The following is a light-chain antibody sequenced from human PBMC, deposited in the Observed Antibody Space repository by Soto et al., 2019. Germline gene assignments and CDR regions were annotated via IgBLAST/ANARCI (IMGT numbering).Light chain of an antibody. CDR2: GAS. CDR3: QQYNNWPYT. J-gene: IGKJ2*01. CDR1: QSVSSN. Sequence: EIVMTQSPATLSVSPGESATLSCRASQSVSSNLAWYQQKPGQAPRLLIYGASTRATGIPARFSGSGSGTEFTLTISSRQSEDFAVYYCQQYNNWPYTFGQGTKLEIK. V-gene: IGKV3-15*01.